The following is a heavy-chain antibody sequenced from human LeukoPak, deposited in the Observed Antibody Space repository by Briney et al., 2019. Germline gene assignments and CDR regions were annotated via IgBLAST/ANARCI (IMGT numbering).Heavy chain of an antibody. D-gene: IGHD3-22*01. CDR3: ARSRGTTSWYYYDSSGYYLDY. Sequence: GGSLRLSCAASGFTFSSYWMSWVRQAPGKGREWGANIKQDGSEKYYLDSVKGRFTISRDNAKKSLYLKMNSLRAEDTAVYYCARSRGTTSWYYYDSSGYYLDYWGQGTLVTVSS. CDR2: IKQDGSEK. CDR1: GFTFSSYW. J-gene: IGHJ4*02. V-gene: IGHV3-7*01.